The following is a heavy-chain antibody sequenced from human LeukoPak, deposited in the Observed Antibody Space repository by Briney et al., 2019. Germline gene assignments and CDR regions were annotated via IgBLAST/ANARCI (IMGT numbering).Heavy chain of an antibody. D-gene: IGHD6-13*01. J-gene: IGHJ4*02. CDR2: IYYSGST. CDR1: GGSISSGDYY. V-gene: IGHV4-30-4*01. Sequence: SETLSLTCTVSGGSISSGDYYWSWIRQPPGKGLEWIGYIYYSGSTYYNPSLKSRVTISVDTSKNQFSLKLSSVTAADTAVYYCARLSGEQQLVPDYWGQGTLVTVSS. CDR3: ARLSGEQQLVPDY.